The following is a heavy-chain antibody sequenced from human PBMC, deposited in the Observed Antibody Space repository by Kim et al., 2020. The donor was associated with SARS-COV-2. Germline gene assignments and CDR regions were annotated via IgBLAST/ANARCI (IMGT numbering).Heavy chain of an antibody. CDR2: ISAYNGNT. Sequence: ASVKVSCKASGYTFTSYGISWVRQAPGQGLEWMGWISAYNGNTNYAQKLQGRVTMTTDTSTSTAYMELRSLRSDDTAVYYCARIVIGIAAAGGTHAFYYFDYWGQGTLVTVSS. V-gene: IGHV1-18*04. J-gene: IGHJ4*02. D-gene: IGHD6-13*01. CDR1: GYTFTSYG. CDR3: ARIVIGIAAAGGTHAFYYFDY.